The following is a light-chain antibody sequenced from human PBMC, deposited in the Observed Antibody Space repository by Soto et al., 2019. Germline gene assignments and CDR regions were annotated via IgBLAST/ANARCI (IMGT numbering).Light chain of an antibody. Sequence: DIHMTKSPSTLSASVGDRGTVTCRASQSISSWLAWYQQKPGKATKLLIYDASSLESGVPSRFSGSGSGTEFTLTISSLQPHDFATYYCQQYNSYSVTFGQVTRLEIK. CDR1: QSISSW. CDR2: DAS. J-gene: IGKJ5*01. CDR3: QQYNSYSVT. V-gene: IGKV1-5*01.